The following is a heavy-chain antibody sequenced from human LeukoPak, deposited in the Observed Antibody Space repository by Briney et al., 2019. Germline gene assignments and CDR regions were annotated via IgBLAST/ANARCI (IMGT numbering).Heavy chain of an antibody. CDR2: MSGSGTTI. CDR3: ARDYYDSSGYFVGAFDI. CDR1: GFISSDYY. J-gene: IGHJ3*02. D-gene: IGHD3-22*01. V-gene: IGHV3-11*01. Sequence: GGSLRLSCAASGFISSDYYMSWVRQAPGKGLEWVSYMSGSGTTIYYADSVQGRFTISRDNAKNSLYLQMNSLRAEDTAVYHCARDYYDSSGYFVGAFDIWGQGTLVTVSS.